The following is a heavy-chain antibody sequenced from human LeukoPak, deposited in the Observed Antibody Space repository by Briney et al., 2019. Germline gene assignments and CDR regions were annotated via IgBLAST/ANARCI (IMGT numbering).Heavy chain of an antibody. CDR2: MYYSGST. J-gene: IGHJ4*02. CDR1: GDFITGSTYY. CDR3: ARQYYDSTGYYYFDY. D-gene: IGHD3-22*01. Sequence: SETLSLTCTVSGDFITGSTYYWGWIRQPPGKGLEWIGSMYYSGSTYSNPSLMTPLTMSANTSKNQFSLNLKSVTAADTAVYYCARQYYDSTGYYYFDYWGQGTLVTVSS. V-gene: IGHV4-39*01.